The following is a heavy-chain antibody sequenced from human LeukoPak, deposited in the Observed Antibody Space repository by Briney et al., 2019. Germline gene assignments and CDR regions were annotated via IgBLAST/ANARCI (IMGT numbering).Heavy chain of an antibody. Sequence: ASVKVSCKASGYTFTYYYMHWVRQAPAQGREWMGWINPNSGGTNYAQKFQGRVTMTRDTSISTAYMELSRLRSDDTAVYYCAREGPIVGATHLVDYWGQGTLVTVSS. V-gene: IGHV1-2*02. J-gene: IGHJ4*02. CDR2: INPNSGGT. CDR1: GYTFTYYY. CDR3: AREGPIVGATHLVDY. D-gene: IGHD1-26*01.